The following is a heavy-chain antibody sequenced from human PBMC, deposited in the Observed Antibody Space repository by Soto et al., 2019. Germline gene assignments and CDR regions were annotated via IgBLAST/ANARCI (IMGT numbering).Heavy chain of an antibody. Sequence: GGSLRLSCTASGLTFSGYEMNWVRQAPGKGLEWVSSSSGSGSSRSYADSVRGRFIITRDNAENSLYLQMNSTRAEDTAVYYCSSDSGSSSGYSYYAMDVWGQGTTVTVSS. CDR1: GLTFSGYE. V-gene: IGHV3-48*03. CDR3: SSDSGSSSGYSYYAMDV. J-gene: IGHJ6*02. CDR2: SSGSGSSR. D-gene: IGHD1-26*01.